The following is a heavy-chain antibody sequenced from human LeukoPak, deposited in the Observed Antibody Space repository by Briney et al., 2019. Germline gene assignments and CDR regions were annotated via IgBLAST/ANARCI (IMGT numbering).Heavy chain of an antibody. V-gene: IGHV3-48*01. CDR1: GFTFSSYS. Sequence: GGSLRLSCAASGFTFSSYSVSWVRQAPGKGLEWVSYISSSISAIYYADSVKGRFTISRDNSKNTLYLQMNSLRAEDTAVYYCAKDGSRLAAAGTDWFDPWGQGTLVTVSS. CDR2: ISSSISAI. D-gene: IGHD6-13*01. J-gene: IGHJ5*02. CDR3: AKDGSRLAAAGTDWFDP.